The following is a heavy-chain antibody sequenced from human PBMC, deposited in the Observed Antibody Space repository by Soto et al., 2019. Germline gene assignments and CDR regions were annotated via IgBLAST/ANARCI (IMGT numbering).Heavy chain of an antibody. V-gene: IGHV3-23*01. CDR1: GFTFSSYA. D-gene: IGHD5-18*01. Sequence: GGSLRLSCAASGFTFSSYAMSWVRQAPGKGLEWVSAISGSGGSTYYADSVKGRFTSSRDNSKNTLYLQMKSLRAEDTAVYYCAKVKSQDTAMARPPFDYWGQGTLVTVSS. CDR2: ISGSGGST. J-gene: IGHJ4*02. CDR3: AKVKSQDTAMARPPFDY.